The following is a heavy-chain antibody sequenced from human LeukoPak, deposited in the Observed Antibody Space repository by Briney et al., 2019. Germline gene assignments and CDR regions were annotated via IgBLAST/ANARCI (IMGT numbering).Heavy chain of an antibody. CDR1: GVSIISDNKW. CDR3: ARRGAAAAGFWGFDY. V-gene: IGHV4-39*01. CDR2: IYYSGST. Sequence: SETLSLTCTVSGVSIISDNKWWSWVRQPPGKGLEWIGSIYYSGSTYYNPSLKSRVTISVDTSKNPFSLKLSSVTAADTAVYYCARRGAAAAGFWGFDYWGQGTLVTVSS. J-gene: IGHJ4*02. D-gene: IGHD6-13*01.